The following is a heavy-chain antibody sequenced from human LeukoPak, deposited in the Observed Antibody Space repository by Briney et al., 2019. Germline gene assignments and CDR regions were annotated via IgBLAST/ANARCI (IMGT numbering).Heavy chain of an antibody. V-gene: IGHV4-39*01. CDR2: IYYSGST. D-gene: IGHD6-19*01. CDR3: ARQGSGSSGNDAFDI. J-gene: IGHJ3*02. Sequence: SSETLSLTCTVSGVSISSSSYYWGWIRQPPGKGLEWIGSIYYSGSTYYNPSLKSRVTISVDTSKNQFSLKLSSVTAADTAVYYCARQGSGSSGNDAFDIWGQGTMVTVSS. CDR1: GVSISSSSYY.